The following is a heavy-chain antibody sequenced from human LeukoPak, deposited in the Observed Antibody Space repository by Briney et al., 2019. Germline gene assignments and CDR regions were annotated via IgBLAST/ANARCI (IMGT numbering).Heavy chain of an antibody. V-gene: IGHV1-2*02. CDR3: ARGAEQQRLAHFDY. D-gene: IGHD6-13*01. Sequence: GGSLRLSCAASGFTFSSYGMHWVRQAPGQGLEWMGWINPNNGGTKSAQKFQGRVTMTRDTSISTAYMELSSLRSDDTAIYYCARGAEQQRLAHFDYWGQGTLVTVSS. CDR1: GFTFSSYG. CDR2: INPNNGGT. J-gene: IGHJ4*02.